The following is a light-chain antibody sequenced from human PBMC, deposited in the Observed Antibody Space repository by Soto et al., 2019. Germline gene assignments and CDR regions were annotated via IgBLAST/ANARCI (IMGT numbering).Light chain of an antibody. CDR1: QSVSSSY. CDR3: QQYGSSPFA. J-gene: IGKJ3*01. V-gene: IGKV3-20*01. Sequence: EIVLTQAPGTRSLCPGERATVSCRASQSVSSSYLAWYQQKPGQAPRLLIYGASSRATGIPDRFSGSGSGTDFTLTISRLEPEDFAVYYCQQYGSSPFAFGPGTKVDIK. CDR2: GAS.